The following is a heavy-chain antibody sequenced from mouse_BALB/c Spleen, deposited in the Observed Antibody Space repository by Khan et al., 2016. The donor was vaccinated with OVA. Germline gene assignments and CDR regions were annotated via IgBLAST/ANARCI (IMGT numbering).Heavy chain of an antibody. J-gene: IGHJ2*01. V-gene: IGHV3-6*02. CDR2: ISYDGSN. Sequence: QLEESGPGLVKPSQSLSLTCSVTGYSITSGYYWNWIRQFPGNKLEWMGYISYDGSNNYNPSFKNRISITRDTSKNQFFLQLNSVTTEDTATYYCARGARATYYFDDWGQGTTLTVSA. D-gene: IGHD3-1*01. CDR1: GYSITSGYY. CDR3: ARGARATYYFDD.